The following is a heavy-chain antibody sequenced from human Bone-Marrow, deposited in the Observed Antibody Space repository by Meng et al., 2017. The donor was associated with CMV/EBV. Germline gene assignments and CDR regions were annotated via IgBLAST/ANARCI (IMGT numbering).Heavy chain of an antibody. CDR1: GGSFSGYY. D-gene: IGHD6-19*01. CDR3: ARAQAVAGRFCVY. J-gene: IGHJ4*02. V-gene: IGHV4-34*01. Sequence: QVQLEQWGVGLLKPSEPLSLTCAVYGGSFSGYYWGWIRQPPGKGLEWIGEINHSGSTNYNPSLKSRVTISVDTSKNQFSLKLSSVTAADTAVYYCARAQAVAGRFCVYWGQGTLVTVSS. CDR2: INHSGST.